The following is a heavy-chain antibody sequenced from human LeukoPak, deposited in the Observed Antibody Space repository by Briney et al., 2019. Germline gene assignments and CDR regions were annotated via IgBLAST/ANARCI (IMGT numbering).Heavy chain of an antibody. CDR1: GFTFSNFA. V-gene: IGHV3-23*01. J-gene: IGHJ4*02. CDR3: AKEYCSGGSCYSDY. Sequence: GGSLRLSCAASGFTFSNFALNWVRQAPGKGLEWVSGISGSGGTYYAGSVRGRFTISRDNSKNTFYLEMNSLGTEDTAVYYCAKEYCSGGSCYSDYWGQGTLVTVSS. D-gene: IGHD2-15*01. CDR2: ISGSGGT.